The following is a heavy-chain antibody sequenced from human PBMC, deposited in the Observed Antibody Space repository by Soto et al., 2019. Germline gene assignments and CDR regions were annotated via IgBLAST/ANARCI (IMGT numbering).Heavy chain of an antibody. CDR1: GGSISSGGYY. CDR2: IYYSGST. J-gene: IGHJ5*02. Sequence: SETLSLTCTVSGGSISSGGYYWSWIRQHPGKGLEWIGYIYYSGSTYYKPSLKSRATISVDTSKNQFSLKLNSVTAADTAVYYCARVSIVVLVAATRFDPWGQGTLVTVSS. CDR3: ARVSIVVLVAATRFDP. D-gene: IGHD2-15*01. V-gene: IGHV4-31*03.